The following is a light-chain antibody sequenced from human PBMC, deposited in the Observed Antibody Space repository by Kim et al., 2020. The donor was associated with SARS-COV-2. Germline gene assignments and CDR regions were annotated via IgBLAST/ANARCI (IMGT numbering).Light chain of an antibody. V-gene: IGKV3-11*01. CDR2: DAS. Sequence: TLSLSPGESATLSCRASQSVSSYLAWYQQKPGQAPRLLIYDASNRATGIPARFSGSGSGTDFTLTISSLEPEDFAVYYCQQRKGTFGQGTKVDIK. CDR1: QSVSSY. J-gene: IGKJ1*01. CDR3: QQRKGT.